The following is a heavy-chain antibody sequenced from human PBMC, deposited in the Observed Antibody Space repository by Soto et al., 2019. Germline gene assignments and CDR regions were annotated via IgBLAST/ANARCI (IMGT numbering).Heavy chain of an antibody. J-gene: IGHJ5*02. CDR2: INAGNGNT. CDR3: ARDRRETHLVDWFDP. CDR1: GYTFTSYA. Sequence: ASVKVSCKASGYTFTSYAMHWVRQAPGQRLEGMGWINAGNGNTKYSQKFQGRVTITRDTSASTAYMELSSLRSEDTAVYYCARDRRETHLVDWFDPWGQGTLVTVSS. D-gene: IGHD3-10*01. V-gene: IGHV1-3*01.